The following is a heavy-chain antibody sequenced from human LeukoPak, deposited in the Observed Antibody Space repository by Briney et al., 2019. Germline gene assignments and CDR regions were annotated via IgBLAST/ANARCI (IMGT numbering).Heavy chain of an antibody. V-gene: IGHV3-73*01. Sequence: GGSLRLSCAASGFTFSGSAMHWVRQASGKGLEWVGRIRSKANSYATAYAASVKGRFTISRDNSKNTLYLQMNSLRAEDTAVYYCAKDRSKGSYGDEFDFWGQGTLVTVSS. CDR1: GFTFSGSA. CDR3: AKDRSKGSYGDEFDF. D-gene: IGHD1-26*01. J-gene: IGHJ4*02. CDR2: IRSKANSYAT.